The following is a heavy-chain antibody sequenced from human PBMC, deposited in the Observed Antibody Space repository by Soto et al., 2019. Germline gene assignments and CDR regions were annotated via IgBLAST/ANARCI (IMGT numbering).Heavy chain of an antibody. D-gene: IGHD5-12*01. CDR1: GYTLTAYP. CDR3: ARGYSGYLFDY. V-gene: IGHV1-3*01. J-gene: IGHJ4*02. CDR2: INAGNGNT. Sequence: QVQLVQSGAEVKKPGASVKVSCKASGYTLTAYPMHWVRQAPGQRLEWMGWINAGNGNTMYSQQFQARVTITRDTSASTAYMELSSLRSEDTAVYYCARGYSGYLFDYWGQGTLVTVS.